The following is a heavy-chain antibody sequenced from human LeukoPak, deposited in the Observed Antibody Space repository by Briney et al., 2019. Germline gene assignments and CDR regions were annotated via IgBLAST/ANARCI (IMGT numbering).Heavy chain of an antibody. CDR2: IYYSGST. CDR3: ARDPGVVVGYFQH. V-gene: IGHV4-59*01. D-gene: IGHD2-15*01. CDR1: GGSISTYY. J-gene: IGHJ1*01. Sequence: SETLSLTCTVSGGSISTYYWSWIRQPPGKGLEWIGYIYYSGSTSYNPSLKSRITLSVDTFKNQFSLKLGSVTAADTAVYYCARDPGVVVGYFQHGGQGPLVTVSS.